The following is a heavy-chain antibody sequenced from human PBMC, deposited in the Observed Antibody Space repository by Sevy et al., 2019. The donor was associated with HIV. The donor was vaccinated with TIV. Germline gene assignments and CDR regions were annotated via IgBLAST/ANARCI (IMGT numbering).Heavy chain of an antibody. CDR2: IIPMFEKA. CDR3: ARSISWYASFDS. V-gene: IGHV1-69*13. D-gene: IGHD6-13*01. CDR1: GRTFRNYA. J-gene: IGHJ4*02. Sequence: ASVKVSCKASGRTFRNYALSWVRQAPGQGLEWMGGIIPMFEKANYVQKFQGRVTITADESTNTAYMELSSLRSEDTAIYYGARSISWYASFDSWGQGTLVTVSS.